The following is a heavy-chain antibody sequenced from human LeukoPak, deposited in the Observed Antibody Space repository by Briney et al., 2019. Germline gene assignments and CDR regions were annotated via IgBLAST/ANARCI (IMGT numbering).Heavy chain of an antibody. J-gene: IGHJ4*02. CDR2: ISGSGGST. CDR3: ASSLLTRGRGPSDY. CDR1: GFTFSSYA. D-gene: IGHD3-16*01. V-gene: IGHV3-23*01. Sequence: GGSLRLSCAASGFTFSSYAMSWVRQTPGKGLEWVSAISGSGGSTYYADSVKGRFTISRDNSKNTLFLQMNSLRAEDTAFYYCASSLLTRGRGPSDYWGQGTLVTVSS.